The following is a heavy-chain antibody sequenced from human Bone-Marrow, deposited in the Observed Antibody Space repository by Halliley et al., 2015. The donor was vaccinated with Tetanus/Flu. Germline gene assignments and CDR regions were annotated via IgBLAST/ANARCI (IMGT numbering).Heavy chain of an antibody. CDR2: IYYSGGT. CDR3: GREAYSCSVFIC. Sequence: TLSLTCTVSGGSIGNYYWTWIRQPPGKGLEWIGYIYYSGGTNYNRSLKSRVTISVDKSKNQFSVNLRSVTAADTAVCYCGREAYSCSVFICWGQGTTVIVPS. V-gene: IGHV4-59*01. J-gene: IGHJ6*02. D-gene: IGHD2-21*01. CDR1: GGSIGNYY.